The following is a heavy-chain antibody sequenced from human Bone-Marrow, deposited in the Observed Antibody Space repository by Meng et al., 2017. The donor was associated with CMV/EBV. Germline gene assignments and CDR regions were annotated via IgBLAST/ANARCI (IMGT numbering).Heavy chain of an antibody. Sequence: SETLSLTCAVSGGSISSSNWWSWVRQPPGKGLEWIGEIYHSGSTNYNPSLKSRVTISVDTSKNQFSLKLSSVTAADTAVYYCARENDRDYFDYWGQGTLVTAPQ. CDR3: ARENDRDYFDY. V-gene: IGHV4-4*02. CDR2: IYHSGST. J-gene: IGHJ4*02. D-gene: IGHD1-1*01. CDR1: GGSISSSNW.